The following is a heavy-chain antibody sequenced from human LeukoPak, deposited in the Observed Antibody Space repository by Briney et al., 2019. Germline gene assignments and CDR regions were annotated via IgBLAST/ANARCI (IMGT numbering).Heavy chain of an antibody. CDR1: GFPLNSYW. J-gene: IGHJ6*03. CDR3: ARALYSYGYYYYYYMDV. Sequence: PGGSLRLLCSGSGFPLNSYWMSWVRQAPGEGPEWGANIKQDGGEDYYVDSVKGRFTISRDNAKNSMYLQMNSLRAEDTALYYCARALYSYGYYYYYYMDVWGKGATVTVSS. D-gene: IGHD5-18*01. V-gene: IGHV3-7*03. CDR2: IKQDGGED.